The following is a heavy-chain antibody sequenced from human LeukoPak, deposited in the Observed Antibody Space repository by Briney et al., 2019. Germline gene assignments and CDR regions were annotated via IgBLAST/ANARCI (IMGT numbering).Heavy chain of an antibody. D-gene: IGHD2-2*03. CDR3: ARDLDIVVVPAAMYYYYGMDV. J-gene: IGHJ6*02. V-gene: IGHV3-30-3*01. CDR2: ISYDGSNK. CDR1: GFTFSSYA. Sequence: PGGSLRLSCAASGFTFSSYAMHWVRQAPGKGLEWVAVISYDGSNKYYADSLKGRFTISRDNSKNTLYLQMNSLRAEDTAVYYCARDLDIVVVPAAMYYYYGMDVWGQGTTVTVSS.